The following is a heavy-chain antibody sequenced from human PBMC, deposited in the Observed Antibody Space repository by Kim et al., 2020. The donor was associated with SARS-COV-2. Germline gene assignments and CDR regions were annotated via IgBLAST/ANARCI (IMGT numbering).Heavy chain of an antibody. CDR2: ISAYNGNT. D-gene: IGHD1-26*01. Sequence: ASVKVSCKASGYTFTSYGISWVRQAPGQGLEWMGWISAYNGNTNYAQKLQGRVTMTTDTSTSTAYMELRSLRSDDTAVYYCARDHGRYSGSYGAFDIWGQGTMVTVSS. V-gene: IGHV1-18*01. J-gene: IGHJ3*02. CDR3: ARDHGRYSGSYGAFDI. CDR1: GYTFTSYG.